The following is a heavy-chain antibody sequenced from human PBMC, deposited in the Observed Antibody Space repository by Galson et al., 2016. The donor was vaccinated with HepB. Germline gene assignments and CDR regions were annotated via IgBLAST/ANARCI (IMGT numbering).Heavy chain of an antibody. D-gene: IGHD3-16*01. J-gene: IGHJ4*02. CDR1: GFRFSGYS. Sequence: SLRLSCAVSGFRFSGYSMSWVRQSPGKGLEWVSSLSRSSTYLSSADSVRGRFTISRDNAKNSLYLQMNSLRAEDTAVYYCARGLFRCDYWGQGTLVTVSS. CDR3: ARGLFRCDY. CDR2: LSRSSTYL. V-gene: IGHV3-21*01.